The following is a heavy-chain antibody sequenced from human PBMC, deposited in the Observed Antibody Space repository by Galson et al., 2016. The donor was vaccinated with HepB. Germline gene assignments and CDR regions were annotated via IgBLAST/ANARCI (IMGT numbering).Heavy chain of an antibody. V-gene: IGHV3-23*01. CDR1: GFTFWDYA. J-gene: IGHJ6*03. Sequence: SLRLSCAASGFTFWDYAMTWVRQAPGKGLEWVSTISATGGTTYYADSVKGRFTISRDESKSTLFLQMNSLRADDTAIYYCAKAPGDYYYYMDVWGKGTTVTVSS. CDR3: AKAPGDYYYYMDV. CDR2: ISATGGTT.